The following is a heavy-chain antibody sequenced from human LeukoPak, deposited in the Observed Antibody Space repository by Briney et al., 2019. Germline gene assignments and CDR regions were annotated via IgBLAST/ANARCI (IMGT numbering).Heavy chain of an antibody. D-gene: IGHD3-10*01. J-gene: IGHJ6*02. Sequence: ASVKVSCKASGYTFTSYGISWVRQAPGQGLEWMGWISAYNGNTNYAQKLQGRVTMTTDTSTSTAYMELRSLRSDDTAVYYCARDRGLLWSSYYGMDVWAKGPRSPSP. CDR2: ISAYNGNT. V-gene: IGHV1-18*01. CDR3: ARDRGLLWSSYYGMDV. CDR1: GYTFTSYG.